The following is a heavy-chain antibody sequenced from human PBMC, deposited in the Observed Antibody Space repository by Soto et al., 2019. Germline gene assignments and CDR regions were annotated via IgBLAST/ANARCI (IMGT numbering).Heavy chain of an antibody. Sequence: QLQLQESGPGLVKPSETLSLTCTVSGGSISSSSYYWGWIRQPPGKGLEWIGSIYYSGRPYYNPSLKSQVTISVDPPKNQFSLKLSSVTAADTAVYYCALTGITGTKVYAFDIWGQGTMVTVSS. J-gene: IGHJ3*02. V-gene: IGHV4-39*01. D-gene: IGHD1-7*01. CDR1: GGSISSSSYY. CDR2: IYYSGRP. CDR3: ALTGITGTKVYAFDI.